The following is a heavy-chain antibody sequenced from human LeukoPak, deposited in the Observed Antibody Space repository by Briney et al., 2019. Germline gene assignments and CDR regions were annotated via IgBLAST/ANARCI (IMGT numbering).Heavy chain of an antibody. J-gene: IGHJ4*02. CDR1: GYTITGYN. Sequence: PEASVTVSCKASGYTITGYNIHWVRQAPGEGLEWMGWINPHSGDTNYAQKFQDWVTMTRDTSITTVYMELSSLRSDDTAVYYCAREKYSRLDYWGQGTLVTVSS. CDR3: AREKYSRLDY. D-gene: IGHD6-6*01. V-gene: IGHV1-2*04. CDR2: INPHSGDT.